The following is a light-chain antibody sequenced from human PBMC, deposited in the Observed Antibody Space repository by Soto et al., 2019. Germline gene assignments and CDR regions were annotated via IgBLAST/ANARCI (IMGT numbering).Light chain of an antibody. CDR3: QQRTNWPLT. CDR2: DAS. CDR1: QSVRSF. Sequence: EIVLTQSPATLSLSPGERATLSCRASQSVRSFLAWYQQKPGQEPRLLIYDASNMATGIPARFSGSGTGTDFTLTISSLEPEEVAVYYCQQRTNWPLTFGGGTKVAIK. J-gene: IGKJ4*01. V-gene: IGKV3-11*01.